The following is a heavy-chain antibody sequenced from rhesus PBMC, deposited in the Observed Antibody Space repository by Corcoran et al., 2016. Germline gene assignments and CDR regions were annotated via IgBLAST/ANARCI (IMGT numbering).Heavy chain of an antibody. V-gene: IGHV4-173*01. Sequence: QLQLQESGPGLVKPSETLSLTCTVPGDSISPRLWNWVRQPPGKGVEWIGRISGSDGRTEYNPSLKSRVTISTDTSKNQVSLNLNSVTAADTAVYFCAKTRGIGWFGYGLDSWGQGVLVTVSS. CDR2: ISGSDGRT. J-gene: IGHJ6*01. D-gene: IGHD6-31*01. CDR1: GDSISPRL. CDR3: AKTRGIGWFGYGLDS.